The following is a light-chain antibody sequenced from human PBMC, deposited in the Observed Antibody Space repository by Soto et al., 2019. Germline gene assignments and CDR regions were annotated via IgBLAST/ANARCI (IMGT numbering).Light chain of an antibody. J-gene: IGKJ4*01. CDR1: QSVSSN. V-gene: IGKV3-15*01. CDR2: VAS. Sequence: EIVMTQSPATLSLSPGERATLSCRASQSVSSNLAWYQQKPGQTPKLLIYVASTRATGIPARFSGSGSGTDFTLTISSLQSEDFAVYYCQQYNVWPLTFGGGTKVEFK. CDR3: QQYNVWPLT.